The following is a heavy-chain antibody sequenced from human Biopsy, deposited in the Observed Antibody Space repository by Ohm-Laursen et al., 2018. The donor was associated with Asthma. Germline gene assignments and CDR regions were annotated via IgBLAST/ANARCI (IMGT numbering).Heavy chain of an antibody. J-gene: IGHJ4*02. CDR1: GYTFTGYY. V-gene: IGHV1-2*06. Sequence: SVKVSCKASGYTFTGYYMHWVRQAPGQGLEWMGRINPNSGGTNYAQKFQGRVTMTRDTSISTAYMELSRLRSNDTAVYYCARGRHYDFWSGYYIEYFDYWGQGTLVTVSS. CDR2: INPNSGGT. D-gene: IGHD3-3*01. CDR3: ARGRHYDFWSGYYIEYFDY.